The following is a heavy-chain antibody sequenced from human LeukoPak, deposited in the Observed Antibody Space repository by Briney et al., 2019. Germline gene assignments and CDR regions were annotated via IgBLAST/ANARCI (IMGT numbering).Heavy chain of an antibody. CDR1: GYSITNDYY. J-gene: IGHJ6*03. D-gene: IGHD6-13*01. CDR2: ICHSGNT. CDR3: ARADYSSSWSHEYFYMDV. Sequence: SETLSLTCTVSGYSITNDYYWGWIRQPPGKGLEWIGSICHSGNTYYNPSLKSRVTMSVDTSKSQFSLNLRSVTAADTAVYYCARADYSSSWSHEYFYMDVWGKGTTVTVSS. V-gene: IGHV4-38-2*02.